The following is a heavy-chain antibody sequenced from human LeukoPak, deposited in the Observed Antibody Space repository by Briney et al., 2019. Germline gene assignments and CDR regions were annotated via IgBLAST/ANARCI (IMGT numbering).Heavy chain of an antibody. Sequence: SETLSLTCTVSGGSISSHYWSWIRQPAGKGLEWIGRIYTGGSTNYNPSLRSRVAVSVDTSRNQFSLRLSSVTAADTAVYYCAREKFRGXTDAXDIWGQGTMVTVSS. CDR1: GGSISSHY. V-gene: IGHV4-4*07. CDR3: AREKFRGXTDAXDI. CDR2: IYTGGST. J-gene: IGHJ3*02.